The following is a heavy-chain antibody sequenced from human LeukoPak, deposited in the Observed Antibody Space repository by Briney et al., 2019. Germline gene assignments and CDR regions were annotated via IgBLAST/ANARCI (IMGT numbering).Heavy chain of an antibody. CDR2: IISSSCYT. D-gene: IGHD4-11*01. CDR1: GFTFSSYS. CDR3: ARGYSNYGYAFDI. Sequence: PGGSLRLSCAASGFTFSSYSMNWVRQAPGKGLECVSSIISSSCYTYYSDSMKGRFTISRDNAKNSLFLQMNSLRAEDTAVYYCARGYSNYGYAFDIWGQGTMVTVSS. J-gene: IGHJ3*02. V-gene: IGHV3-21*01.